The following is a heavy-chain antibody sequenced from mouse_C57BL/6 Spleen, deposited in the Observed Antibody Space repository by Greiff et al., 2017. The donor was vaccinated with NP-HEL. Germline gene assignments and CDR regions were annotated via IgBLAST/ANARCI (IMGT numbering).Heavy chain of an antibody. J-gene: IGHJ3*01. CDR1: GYTFTSYW. CDR2: IYPGSGST. D-gene: IGHD2-3*01. V-gene: IGHV1-55*01. CDR3: ATYDGYYGWFAY. Sequence: QVQLQQSGAELVKPGASVKMSCKASGYTFTSYWITWVKQRPGQGLEWIGDIYPGSGSTNYNEKFKSKATLTVDTSSSTAYMQLSSLTSEDSAVYYCATYDGYYGWFAYWGQGTLVTVSA.